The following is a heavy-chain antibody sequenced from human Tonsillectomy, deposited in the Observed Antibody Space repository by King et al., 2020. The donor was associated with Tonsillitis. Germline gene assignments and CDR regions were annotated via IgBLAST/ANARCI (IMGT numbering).Heavy chain of an antibody. CDR1: GFTFSNYA. CDR2: ISGSAGTP. Sequence: VQLVESGGGLVQPGRSLRLSCAASGFTFSNYAMSWVRQAPGKGLEWVSVISGSAGTPYCADSVKGRFTISRDNSKNTLYLQMNSLRAEDTAVYYCAKVDEWGFYGSVDYWGQGTLVTVSS. CDR3: AKVDEWGFYGSVDY. J-gene: IGHJ4*02. D-gene: IGHD3-10*01. V-gene: IGHV3-23*04.